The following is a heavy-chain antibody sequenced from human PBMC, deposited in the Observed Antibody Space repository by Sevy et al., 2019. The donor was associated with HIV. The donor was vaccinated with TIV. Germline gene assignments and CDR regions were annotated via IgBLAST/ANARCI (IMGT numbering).Heavy chain of an antibody. CDR3: AKEGGRAFDY. V-gene: IGHV3-43*01. CDR2: ISWDGGST. D-gene: IGHD3-16*01. CDR1: GFTFDDYT. J-gene: IGHJ4*02. Sequence: GGSLRLSCAASGFTFDDYTMHWVRQATGKGLEWVSLISWDGGSTYYADSVKGRFTISRDNSKNSLYLQMNSLRTEDTALYYCAKEGGRAFDYWGQGTLVTVSS.